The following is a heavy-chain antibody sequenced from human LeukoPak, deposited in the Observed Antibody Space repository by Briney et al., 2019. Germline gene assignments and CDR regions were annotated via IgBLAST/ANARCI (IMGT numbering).Heavy chain of an antibody. V-gene: IGHV3-21*01. CDR3: ESFALYGSFDDY. Sequence: GGSLRPPCAAFGLTFSTNTMDWCRQAPGKGLEVASSMRSSKSSIYSADSVKGRFTISRDNAKTSLYLQMNGLRAEDTAVYCCESFALYGSFDDYGGQGTLATLPS. J-gene: IGHJ4*02. CDR2: MRSSKSSI. CDR1: GLTFSTNT. D-gene: IGHD3-10*01.